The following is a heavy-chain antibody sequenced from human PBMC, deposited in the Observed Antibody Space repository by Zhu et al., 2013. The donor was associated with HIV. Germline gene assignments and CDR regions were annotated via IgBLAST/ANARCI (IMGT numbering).Heavy chain of an antibody. CDR1: GGSVSSGDYF. CDR2: FFYSGST. CDR3: ARTPPIGGYFDY. V-gene: IGHV4-61*08. D-gene: IGHD2-15*01. Sequence: VQLQESGPGLVKPSETLSLTCTVSGGSVSSGDYFWNWIRQPPGKALEWIAYFFYSGSTHYNPSLKSRVTISVDTSKNQFSLKLSSVTAADAAVYYCARTPPIGGYFDYWGQGTLVTVSS. J-gene: IGHJ4*02.